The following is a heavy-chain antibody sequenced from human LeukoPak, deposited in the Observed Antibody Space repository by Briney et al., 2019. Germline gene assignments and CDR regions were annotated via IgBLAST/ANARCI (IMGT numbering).Heavy chain of an antibody. V-gene: IGHV4-61*02. D-gene: IGHD2-2*01. CDR2: IYTSGST. CDR1: GGSISSGGYY. CDR3: ARWHCSSTSCYAGV. Sequence: PSQTLSLTCTVSGGSISSGGYYWSWIRQPAGKGLEWIGRIYTSGSTNYNPSLKSRVTISVDTSKNQFSLKLSSVTAADTAVYYCARWHCSSTSCYAGVWGQGTLVTVSS. J-gene: IGHJ4*02.